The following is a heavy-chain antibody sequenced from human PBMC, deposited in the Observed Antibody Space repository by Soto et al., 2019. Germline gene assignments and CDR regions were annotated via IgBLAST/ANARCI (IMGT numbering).Heavy chain of an antibody. Sequence: ASVKVSCKASGYTFTSYGISWVRQAPGQGLEWMGIINPSGGSTYYAQKFQGRVTMTRDTSTSTVYMELSSLRSGDTAVYYCARGMTTVPSDAFDIWGQGTMVTVSS. CDR2: INPSGGST. V-gene: IGHV1-46*01. CDR1: GYTFTSYG. J-gene: IGHJ3*02. CDR3: ARGMTTVPSDAFDI. D-gene: IGHD4-4*01.